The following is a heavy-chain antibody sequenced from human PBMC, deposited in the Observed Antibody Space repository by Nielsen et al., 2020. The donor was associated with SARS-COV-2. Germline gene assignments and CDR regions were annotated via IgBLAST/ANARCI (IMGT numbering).Heavy chain of an antibody. V-gene: IGHV4-59*01. CDR2: IYYSGST. J-gene: IGHJ6*02. CDR3: ARATNYDSSGYYHNYYYYYGMDV. Sequence: WIRQPPGKGLECIGYIYYSGSTNYNPSLKSRVTISVDTSKNQFSLKLSSVTAADTAVYYCARATNYDSSGYYHNYYYYYGMDVWGQGTTVTVSS. D-gene: IGHD3-22*01.